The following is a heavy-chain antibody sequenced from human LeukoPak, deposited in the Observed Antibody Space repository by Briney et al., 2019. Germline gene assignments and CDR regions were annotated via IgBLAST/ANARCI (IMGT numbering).Heavy chain of an antibody. Sequence: GASVKVSCKASGYTFTSYYMHWVRQAPGQGLEWMGIINPSGGSTSYAQKFQGRVTMTTDTSTSTAYMELRSLRSDDKAVYYCARDRRDYGDSEPFDYWGQGTLVTVSS. V-gene: IGHV1-46*01. CDR2: INPSGGST. J-gene: IGHJ4*02. CDR1: GYTFTSYY. D-gene: IGHD4-17*01. CDR3: ARDRRDYGDSEPFDY.